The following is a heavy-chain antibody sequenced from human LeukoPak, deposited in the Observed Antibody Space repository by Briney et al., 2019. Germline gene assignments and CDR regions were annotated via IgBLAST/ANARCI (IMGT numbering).Heavy chain of an antibody. D-gene: IGHD3-22*01. Sequence: SETLSLTCAVSGDSFSGNNYWTWVRQPPGKGLEWIGEIYRSGATNYNPSLKSRVTVSQDKSKNQFSLKLNSVTAADTAIYYCARNSGYSDLNYWGQGVLVTVSS. CDR1: GDSFSGNNY. V-gene: IGHV4-4*02. J-gene: IGHJ4*02. CDR2: IYRSGAT. CDR3: ARNSGYSDLNY.